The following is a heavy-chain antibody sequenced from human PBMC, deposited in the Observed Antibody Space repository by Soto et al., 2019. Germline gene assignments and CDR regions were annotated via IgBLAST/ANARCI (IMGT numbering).Heavy chain of an antibody. Sequence: QPAGSLRLCCAASGFTFSSYWMVWVRQVPGKGLVWVSRISPDGSSRAYADSVKGRFTVSRDNAKNTLYLQMNSLRSEDTAVYHCAVWGHIVPLTPTDFDYWGQGTLVTVSS. V-gene: IGHV3-74*01. CDR3: AVWGHIVPLTPTDFDY. CDR2: ISPDGSSR. D-gene: IGHD2-21*02. J-gene: IGHJ4*02. CDR1: GFTFSSYW.